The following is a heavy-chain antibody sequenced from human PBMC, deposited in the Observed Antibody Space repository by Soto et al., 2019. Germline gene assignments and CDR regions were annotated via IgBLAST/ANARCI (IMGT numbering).Heavy chain of an antibody. V-gene: IGHV3-23*01. CDR1: GFKFSSHA. J-gene: IGHJ3*02. D-gene: IGHD3-3*01. CDR2: TSASGISV. CDR3: VLSDKYGFYDFWSGYYDETFEM. Sequence: GGSLRLSCVASGFKFSSHAMSWVRQAPGRGPEWVSGTSASGISVSNADSVKGRFAISRDNSKSTLYLHINSLKVEDSAVYYCVLSDKYGFYDFWSGYYDETFEMWGQGTMVTVSS.